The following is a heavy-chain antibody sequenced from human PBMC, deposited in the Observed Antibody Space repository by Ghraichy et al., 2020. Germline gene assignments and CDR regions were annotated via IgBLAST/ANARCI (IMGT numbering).Heavy chain of an antibody. V-gene: IGHV3-23*01. CDR2: ISGSGGST. CDR1: GFTFSSYA. Sequence: LSLTCAASGFTFSSYAISWVRQAPGKGLEWVSAISGSGGSTYYADSVKGRFTISRDNSKNTLYLQMNSLRAEDTAVYYCAKAGSGWDHFFDYWGQGTLVTVSS. J-gene: IGHJ4*02. D-gene: IGHD6-19*01. CDR3: AKAGSGWDHFFDY.